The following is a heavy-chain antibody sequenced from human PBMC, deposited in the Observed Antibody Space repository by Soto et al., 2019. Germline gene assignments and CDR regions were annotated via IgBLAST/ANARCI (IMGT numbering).Heavy chain of an antibody. CDR3: ARDYCSGGSCYSRYYDGMDV. D-gene: IGHD2-15*01. CDR2: ISAYNGNT. J-gene: IGHJ6*02. V-gene: IGHV1-18*01. Sequence: QVQLVQSGAEVKKPGASVKVSCKASGYTFTSYGISWVRQAPGQGLEWMGWISAYNGNTNYAQKLQGRVTMTTDTSTSTAYMELRSLRSDDTAVYYCARDYCSGGSCYSRYYDGMDVWGQGTTVTVSS. CDR1: GYTFTSYG.